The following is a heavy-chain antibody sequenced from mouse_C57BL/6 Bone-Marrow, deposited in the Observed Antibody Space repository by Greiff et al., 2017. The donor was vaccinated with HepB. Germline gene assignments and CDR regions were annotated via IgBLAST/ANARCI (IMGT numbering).Heavy chain of an antibody. CDR2: IDPENGDT. CDR1: GFNIKDDY. V-gene: IGHV14-4*01. CDR3: TTSAYDSWAFAY. J-gene: IGHJ3*01. Sequence: VQLQQSGAELVRPGASVKLSCTASGFNIKDDYMHWVKQRPEQGLEWIGWIDPENGDTEYASKFQGKATITADTSSNTAYLQLSSLTSEDTAVYYCTTSAYDSWAFAYWGQGTLVTVSA. D-gene: IGHD2-12*01.